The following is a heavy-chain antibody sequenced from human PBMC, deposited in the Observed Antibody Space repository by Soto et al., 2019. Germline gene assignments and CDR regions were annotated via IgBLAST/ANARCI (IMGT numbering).Heavy chain of an antibody. CDR1: GFTFSTYA. CDR3: VKGYWKGDV. V-gene: IGHV3-23*01. Sequence: EVQLLESGGGLVQPGGSLRLSCAASGFTFSTYAMNWVRQAPGNGLEWVSAISGSGGSIHYADSVKGRFTISRANSKNTLYLQMNSLRDEDTAVYHCVKGYWKGDVWGPGTRVTVSS. CDR2: ISGSGGSI. J-gene: IGHJ6*02. D-gene: IGHD1-1*01.